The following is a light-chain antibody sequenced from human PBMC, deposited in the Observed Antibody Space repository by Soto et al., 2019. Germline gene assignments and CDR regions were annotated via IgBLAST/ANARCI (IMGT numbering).Light chain of an antibody. CDR2: DVS. J-gene: IGLJ2*01. CDR1: SSDVGGYNY. V-gene: IGLV2-14*03. CDR3: SSYTSSSTYVV. Sequence: QSALTQPASVSGSPGQSITISCTGTSSDVGGYNYVSWYQHHPGKAPKRMIYDVSNRPSGVSNRFSGSKSGNTASLTISGLQAEDEADYYCSSYTSSSTYVVFGGGTKLTVL.